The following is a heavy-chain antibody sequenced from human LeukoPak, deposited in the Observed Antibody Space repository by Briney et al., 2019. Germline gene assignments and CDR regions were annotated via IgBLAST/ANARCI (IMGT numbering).Heavy chain of an antibody. V-gene: IGHV3-64*02. CDR3: ARVGPATAFDY. J-gene: IGHJ4*02. Sequence: GGSLGLSCAASGFTLSSFSMHWVRQSSGRGLEYVSAINYKGGPTYYADSVKGRFTISRDNSKNTLYLQMASLRDEDMGVYYCARVGPATAFDYWGQGTQVTVSS. CDR2: INYKGGPT. CDR1: GFTLSSFS.